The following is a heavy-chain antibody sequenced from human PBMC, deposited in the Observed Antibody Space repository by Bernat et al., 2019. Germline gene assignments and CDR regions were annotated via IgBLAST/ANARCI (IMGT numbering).Heavy chain of an antibody. V-gene: IGHV4-38-2*01. CDR1: GYSISNNNW. Sequence: QVQLQESGPGLVKPADTLSLTCGVSGYSISNNNWWGWIRQPPGKGLEWIGSIYYSGSTYYNPSLKSRVTISVDTSKNQFSLKLSSVTAADTAVYYCARQGARITIFGVVIMGAFDIWGQGTMVTVSS. D-gene: IGHD3-3*01. J-gene: IGHJ3*02. CDR2: IYYSGST. CDR3: ARQGARITIFGVVIMGAFDI.